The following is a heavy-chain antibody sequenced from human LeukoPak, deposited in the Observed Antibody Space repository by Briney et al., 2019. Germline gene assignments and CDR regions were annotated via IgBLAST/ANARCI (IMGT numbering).Heavy chain of an antibody. J-gene: IGHJ6*02. D-gene: IGHD1-14*01. V-gene: IGHV4-34*01. CDR1: DGSFSGYY. CDR3: ARGQYRGTYYYYYGMDV. CDR2: INHSGST. Sequence: SETLSLTCAVYDGSFSGYYWSWIRQPPGKGLEWIGEINHSGSTNYNPSLKSRVTISVDTSKNQFSLKLSSVTAADTAVYYCARGQYRGTYYYYYGMDVWGQGTTVTVSS.